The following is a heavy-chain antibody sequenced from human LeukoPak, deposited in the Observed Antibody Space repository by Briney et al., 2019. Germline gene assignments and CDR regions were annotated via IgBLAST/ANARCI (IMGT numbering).Heavy chain of an antibody. J-gene: IGHJ4*02. CDR3: ARVYCSGGSCSTGDYFDY. D-gene: IGHD2-15*01. V-gene: IGHV3-48*01. CDR1: GFTFSSYS. CDR2: ISSSSSTI. Sequence: PGGSLRLSCAASGFTFSSYSMNWVRHAPGKGLEWVSYISSSSSTIYYADSVKGRFTISRDNAKNSLYLQMNSLRAEDTAVYYCARVYCSGGSCSTGDYFDYWGQGTLVTVSS.